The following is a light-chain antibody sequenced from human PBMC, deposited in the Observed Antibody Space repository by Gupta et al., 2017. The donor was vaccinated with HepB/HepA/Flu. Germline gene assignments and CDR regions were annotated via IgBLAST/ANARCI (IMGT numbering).Light chain of an antibody. V-gene: IGKV1-5*03. CDR3: QQYNSLPYT. J-gene: IGKJ2*01. CDR2: KTS. CDR1: QDIRTW. Sequence: IQMTQSPSTLSASVGDRVTLTCRASQDIRTWLAWYQLKPGKAPNLLIYKTSTLHSGVHPRFSGSGSGTEFTLTISSLQPDDFATYHCQQYNSLPYTFGQGTKLEIK.